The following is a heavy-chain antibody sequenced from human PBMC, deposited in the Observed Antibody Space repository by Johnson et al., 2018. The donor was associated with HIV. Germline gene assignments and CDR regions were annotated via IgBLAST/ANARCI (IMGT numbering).Heavy chain of an antibody. Sequence: QMLLVESGGGLVQPGGSLRLSCAASGFSFSSYDMHWVRQAPGKGLEWVAVISYDGSNTYYADSVKGRFTISSDNSKNTLYLQMNSLRAEDTAVYYCARDSARTYDYGSGGPPSAFDIWGQGTMVTVSS. V-gene: IGHV3-30*03. CDR2: ISYDGSNT. D-gene: IGHD3-10*01. CDR1: GFSFSSYD. CDR3: ARDSARTYDYGSGGPPSAFDI. J-gene: IGHJ3*02.